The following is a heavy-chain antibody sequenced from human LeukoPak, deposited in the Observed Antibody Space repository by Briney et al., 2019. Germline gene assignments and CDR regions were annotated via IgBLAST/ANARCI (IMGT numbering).Heavy chain of an antibody. J-gene: IGHJ3*02. D-gene: IGHD2-2*01. CDR2: ISAYNGNT. Sequence: ASVKVSCKASGYTFTSFGISWVRQAPGQGPEWMGWISAYNGNTNYAQKLQGRATMTTDTSTSTAYMELRSLRSDDTAVYYCARVSFLYCSSTSCVGGAFDIWGQGTMVTVSS. V-gene: IGHV1-18*01. CDR1: GYTFTSFG. CDR3: ARVSFLYCSSTSCVGGAFDI.